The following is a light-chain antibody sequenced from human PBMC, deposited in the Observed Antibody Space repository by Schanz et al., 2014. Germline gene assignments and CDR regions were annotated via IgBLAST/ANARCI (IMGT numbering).Light chain of an antibody. CDR2: WAS. J-gene: IGKJ4*01. V-gene: IGKV4-1*01. CDR3: QQYLSRPPT. Sequence: DIVMTQSPDSLAVSLGERAIIRCKSSQSVFFSSNNRDYLAWYQQKFGQPPKLLIYWASTRETGVPDRFSGSGSGTDFTLTISSLQAEDVAVYYCQQYLSRPPTFGGGTRVEIK. CDR1: QSVFFSSNNRDY.